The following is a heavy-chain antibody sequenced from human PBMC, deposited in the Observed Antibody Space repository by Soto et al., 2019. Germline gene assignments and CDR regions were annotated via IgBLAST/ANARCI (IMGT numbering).Heavy chain of an antibody. CDR1: GFTFSNYG. J-gene: IGHJ6*02. D-gene: IGHD2-8*01. CDR3: ARDIESVTAKHFFYYYAMDV. CDR2: VSANNGHT. Sequence: SVKVSCKASGFTFSNYGLNWVRQAPGQGLEWMGWVSANNGHTNYAQSLQGRVSMTTDTSTSTAYMELRGLTFDDTAVYYCARDIESVTAKHFFYYYAMDVWGQGTTVTVSS. V-gene: IGHV1-18*01.